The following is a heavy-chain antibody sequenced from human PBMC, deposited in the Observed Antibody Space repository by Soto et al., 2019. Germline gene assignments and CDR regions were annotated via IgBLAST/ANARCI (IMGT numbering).Heavy chain of an antibody. Sequence: GGSLRLSCAASGFTFSSYAMTWVRQAPGKGLEWVSGISGSGATTSYAVSVKGRFTVSRDNSNFTLYLQMNSLRVEDTAVYYCAKLRYFDWSSYNWFEYWGQGTPVTVSS. D-gene: IGHD3-9*01. CDR2: ISGSGATT. CDR3: AKLRYFDWSSYNWFEY. CDR1: GFTFSSYA. V-gene: IGHV3-23*01. J-gene: IGHJ5*01.